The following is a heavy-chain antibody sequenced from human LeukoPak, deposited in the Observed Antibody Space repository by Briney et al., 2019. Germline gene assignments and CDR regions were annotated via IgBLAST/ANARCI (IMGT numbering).Heavy chain of an antibody. CDR2: IYSGGST. CDR3: ARESDTASAGTTDY. CDR1: GFIVSSNY. Sequence: PGGSLRLSCAASGFIVSSNYMSWVRQAPGKGLEWVSVIYSGGSTDYADSVKGRFTISRDNSKNTLYLQMNSLRAEDTAVYYCARESDTASAGTTDYWGQGTLVTASS. D-gene: IGHD6-13*01. J-gene: IGHJ4*02. V-gene: IGHV3-53*01.